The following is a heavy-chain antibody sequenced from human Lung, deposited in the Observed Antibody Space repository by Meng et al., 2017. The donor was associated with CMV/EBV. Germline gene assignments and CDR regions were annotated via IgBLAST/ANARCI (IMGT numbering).Heavy chain of an antibody. CDR3: ARLGVTRAVGYYYYAMEV. J-gene: IGHJ6*01. Sequence: SCXGSGYRFTSYWIGWVRQMPGKGLDWMGIIYPDDSDTRYSPSFQGQVTISADKSISTAYLQWRSLKASDTAIYYCARLGVTRAVGYYYYAMEVWXQGNXGNGAS. CDR2: IYPDDSDT. CDR1: GYRFTSYW. D-gene: IGHD4-23*01. V-gene: IGHV5-51*01.